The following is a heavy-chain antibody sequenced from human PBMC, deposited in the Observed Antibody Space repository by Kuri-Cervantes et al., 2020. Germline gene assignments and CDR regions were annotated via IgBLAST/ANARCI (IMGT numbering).Heavy chain of an antibody. CDR3: ARERRRTCGGGCYSGHWFDP. V-gene: IGHV3-20*04. J-gene: IGHJ5*02. CDR1: GFTFDDYG. Sequence: GESLKISCAASGFTFDDYGMTWVRQAPGKGLQWVSGLTWSGGNTAYANSVKGRFTISRDNAKNSLYLQMNSLRAEDTAVYYCARERRRTCGGGCYSGHWFDPWGQGTLVTVSS. D-gene: IGHD2-21*02. CDR2: LTWSGGNT.